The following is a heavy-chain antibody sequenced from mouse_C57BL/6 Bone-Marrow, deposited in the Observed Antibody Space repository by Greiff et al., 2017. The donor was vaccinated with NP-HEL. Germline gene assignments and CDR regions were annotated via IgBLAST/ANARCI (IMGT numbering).Heavy chain of an antibody. CDR1: GYTFTSYW. CDR2: IDPSDSYT. CDR3: ASDRRGFAY. J-gene: IGHJ3*01. V-gene: IGHV1-69*01. Sequence: QVQLQQSGAELVMPGASVKLSCKASGYTFTSYWMPWVKQRPGQGLEWIGEIDPSDSYTNYNQKFKGKSTLTVDKSSSTAYMQLSSLTSEDSAVYYGASDRRGFAYWGQGTLVTVSA. D-gene: IGHD3-2*02.